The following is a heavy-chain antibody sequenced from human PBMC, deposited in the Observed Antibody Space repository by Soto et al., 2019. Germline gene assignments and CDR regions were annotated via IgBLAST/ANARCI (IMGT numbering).Heavy chain of an antibody. V-gene: IGHV4-39*01. CDR3: ARLSGGRSVYFDP. Sequence: ASETLSLTCTVSSGSISSTIYSWDWIRQPPGKGLEWIGSIFYSGSTYYNPSLKSRVTISVDTSKNQFSLTLTSVTAADTAMYFCARLSGGRSVYFDPWGQGILVTVSS. CDR2: IFYSGST. J-gene: IGHJ5*02. CDR1: SGSISSTIYS. D-gene: IGHD2-8*02.